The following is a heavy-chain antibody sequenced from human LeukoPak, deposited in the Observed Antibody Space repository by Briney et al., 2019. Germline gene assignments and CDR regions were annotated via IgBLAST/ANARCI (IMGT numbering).Heavy chain of an antibody. CDR1: GFTFSSYG. J-gene: IGHJ5*02. D-gene: IGHD5-12*01. CDR2: ISWNSGSI. Sequence: SLRLSCAASGFTFSSYGMHWVRQAPGKGLEWVSGISWNSGSIVYADSVKGRFTISRDNAKNSLYLQMNSLRGEDTALYYCASPDSGTWGQGTLVTVSS. CDR3: ASPDSGT. V-gene: IGHV3-9*01.